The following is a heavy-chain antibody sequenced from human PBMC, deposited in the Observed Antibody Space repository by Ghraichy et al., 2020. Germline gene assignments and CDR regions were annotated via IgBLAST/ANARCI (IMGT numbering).Heavy chain of an antibody. CDR2: IYSDGNT. V-gene: IGHV3-53*01. CDR3: ARDPSGWYFGP. Sequence: GGSLRLSCAASGFTVSSNYMSWVRQAPGKGLEWVSAIYSDGNTYYAASVKGRFTISRDNSKNPLFLQMNSLTAEDTAVYYCARDPSGWYFGPWGPGTLVTVTS. D-gene: IGHD6-19*01. J-gene: IGHJ5*02. CDR1: GFTVSSNY.